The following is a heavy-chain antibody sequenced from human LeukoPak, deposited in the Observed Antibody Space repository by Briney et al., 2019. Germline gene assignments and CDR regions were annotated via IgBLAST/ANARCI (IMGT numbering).Heavy chain of an antibody. CDR1: GGSISGSTYY. V-gene: IGHV4-39*07. CDR3: ARTQPIAAAGSNWFDP. Sequence: SETLSLTCTVSGGSISGSTYYWAWIRQPPGKGLEWIGSVYYTGNTYHNPSLKSRVTISVDTSKNQFSLKLSSVTAADTAVYYCARTQPIAAAGSNWFDPWGQGTLVTVSS. CDR2: VYYTGNT. J-gene: IGHJ5*02. D-gene: IGHD6-13*01.